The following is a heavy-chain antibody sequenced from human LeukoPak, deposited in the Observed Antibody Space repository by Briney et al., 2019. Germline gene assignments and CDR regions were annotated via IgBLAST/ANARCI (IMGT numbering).Heavy chain of an antibody. D-gene: IGHD3-3*01. V-gene: IGHV3-23*01. Sequence: GGSLRLSCAASGFTFSSYAMSWVRQAPGKGLEGVSAISGSGGSTYYADSVKGRFTISRDNSKNTLYLQMNSLRAEDTAVYYCAKDRRYDFWSGYFDYWGQGTLVTVSS. CDR3: AKDRRYDFWSGYFDY. CDR1: GFTFSSYA. CDR2: ISGSGGST. J-gene: IGHJ4*02.